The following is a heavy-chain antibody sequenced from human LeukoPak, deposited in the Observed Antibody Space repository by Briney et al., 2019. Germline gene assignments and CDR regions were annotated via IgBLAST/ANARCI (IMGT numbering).Heavy chain of an antibody. CDR2: IYYGGST. D-gene: IGHD4-23*01. V-gene: IGHV4-39*07. Sequence: PSETLSLTCTVSGGSISSSSYYWGWIRQPPGKGLEWIGSIYYGGSTYYNPSLKSRVTISVDTSKNQFSLKLSSVTAADTAVYYCAREDYGGNSFFDYWGQGTLVTVSS. CDR1: GGSISSSSYY. J-gene: IGHJ4*02. CDR3: AREDYGGNSFFDY.